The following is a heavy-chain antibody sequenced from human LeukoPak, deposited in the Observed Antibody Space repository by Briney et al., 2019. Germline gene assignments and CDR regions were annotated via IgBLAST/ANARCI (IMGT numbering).Heavy chain of an antibody. CDR3: ARDCSRYCSSTSCCLRSNWFDP. Sequence: ASVNVSCKASGGTFSRYAISWVRQAPGQGLEWMGRIIPILGIANYAQKFQGRVTITADKSTSTAYMELSSLRSEDTAVYYCARDCSRYCSSTSCCLRSNWFDPWGQGTLVTVSS. J-gene: IGHJ5*02. D-gene: IGHD2-2*01. V-gene: IGHV1-69*04. CDR1: GGTFSRYA. CDR2: IIPILGIA.